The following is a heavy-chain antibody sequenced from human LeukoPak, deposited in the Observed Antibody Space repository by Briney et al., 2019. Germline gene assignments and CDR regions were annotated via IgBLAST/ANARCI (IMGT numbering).Heavy chain of an antibody. CDR2: IKPDGSEK. Sequence: GGSLRLSCAVSGFTFSSYWMNWVRQAPGKGPEWVANIKPDGSEKFYVDSVKGRFTVSRDNAKNLLYLQMNSLRAEDAALYYCARGASYWGQGTLVTVSS. J-gene: IGHJ4*02. CDR1: GFTFSSYW. CDR3: ARGASY. V-gene: IGHV3-7*04.